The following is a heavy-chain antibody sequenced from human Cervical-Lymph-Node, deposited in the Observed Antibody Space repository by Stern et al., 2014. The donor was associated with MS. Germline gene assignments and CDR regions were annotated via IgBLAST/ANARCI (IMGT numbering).Heavy chain of an antibody. V-gene: IGHV4-59*08. CDR3: TRRSEYFQH. CDR1: DGSISSYY. Sequence: QVQLVESGPGLVKPSETLSLTCTVSDGSISSYYWSWIRQSPGKGLEWIGYISYTGSTNYNPSLRSRVSLSIHTSQNQFSLKLSSVTAADTAMYYCTRRSEYFQHWAQGTLVTVSS. J-gene: IGHJ1*01. CDR2: ISYTGST.